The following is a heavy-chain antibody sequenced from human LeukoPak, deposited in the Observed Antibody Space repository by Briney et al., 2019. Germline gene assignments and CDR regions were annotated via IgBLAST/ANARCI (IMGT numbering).Heavy chain of an antibody. J-gene: IGHJ4*02. Sequence: GRSLGLSCAASGFTFDDYAMHWVRQAPGKGLEWVSGISWNSGSIGYADSVKGRFTISRDNAKNSLYLQMNSLRAEDMALYYCAKAVGSGYSYGTFDYWGQGTLVTVSS. CDR2: ISWNSGSI. CDR1: GFTFDDYA. D-gene: IGHD5-18*01. CDR3: AKAVGSGYSYGTFDY. V-gene: IGHV3-9*03.